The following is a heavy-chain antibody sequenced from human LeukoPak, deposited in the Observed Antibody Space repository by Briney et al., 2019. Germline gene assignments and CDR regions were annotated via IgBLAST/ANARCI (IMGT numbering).Heavy chain of an antibody. CDR1: GFTFSSFA. CDR3: VKDFKRGPAFIQPADCNFDY. V-gene: IGHV3-23*01. CDR2: IAVNT. Sequence: TGGSPRLSCAASGFTFSSFAMSWVRQAPGKGLEWVSTIAVNTYFADSVKGRFTISRDNSKNTLYLQMNSLRAEDTAVYYCVKDFKRGPAFIQPADCNFDYWGQGALVTVSS. D-gene: IGHD2/OR15-2a*01. J-gene: IGHJ4*02.